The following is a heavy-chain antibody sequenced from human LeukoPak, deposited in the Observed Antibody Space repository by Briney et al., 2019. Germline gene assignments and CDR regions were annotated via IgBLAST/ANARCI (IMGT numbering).Heavy chain of an antibody. J-gene: IGHJ4*02. CDR3: ARRTSGTYIVATY. D-gene: IGHD5-12*01. CDR2: ISSSGNTI. Sequence: GGSLRLSCAASGFTFTDYYMSWIRQAPGKGLEWVSYISSSGNTIYYADSVKGRFTISRDNAKSSLYLQMNSLRAEDTAVYCCARRTSGTYIVATYWGQGTLVTVSS. V-gene: IGHV3-11*04. CDR1: GFTFTDYY.